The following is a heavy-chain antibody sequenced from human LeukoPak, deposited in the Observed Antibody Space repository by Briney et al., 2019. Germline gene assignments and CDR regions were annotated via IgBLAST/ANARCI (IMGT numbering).Heavy chain of an antibody. J-gene: IGHJ6*02. V-gene: IGHV3-48*01. CDR3: ARESYYYDSSGYYYGMDV. CDR2: ISSSSTI. Sequence: GSLRLSCAASGFTFSSYSMNWVRQAPGKGLEWVSYISSSSTIYYADSVKGRFTISRDNAKNSLYLQMNSLRAEDTAVYYCARESYYYDSSGYYYGMDVWGQGTTVTVSS. D-gene: IGHD3-22*01. CDR1: GFTFSSYS.